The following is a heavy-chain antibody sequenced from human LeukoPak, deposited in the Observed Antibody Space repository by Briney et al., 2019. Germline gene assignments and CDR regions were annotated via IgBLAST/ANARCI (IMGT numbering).Heavy chain of an antibody. CDR2: IYYSGST. J-gene: IGHJ2*01. CDR3: ARENSSSWRYFDL. D-gene: IGHD6-6*01. V-gene: IGHV4-30-4*08. CDR1: GGSISSGDYY. Sequence: PSETLSLTCTVSGGSISSGDYYWSWIRQPPGKGLEWIGYIYYSGSTYYNPSLKSRVTISVDTSKNQFSLKLSSVTAADTAVYYCARENSSSWRYFDLWGRGTLVTVSS.